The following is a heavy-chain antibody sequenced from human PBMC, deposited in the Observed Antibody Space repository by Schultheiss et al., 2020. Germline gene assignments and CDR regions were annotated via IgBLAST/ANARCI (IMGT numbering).Heavy chain of an antibody. CDR3: SAKAAAGMEYYYYGMDV. D-gene: IGHD6-13*01. Sequence: ASVKVSCKASGYTFTSYDINWVRQATGQGLEWMGWMNPNSGNTGYAQKFQGRVTMTRNTSISTAYMELSSLRSEDTAVYYCSAKAAAGMEYYYYGMDVWGQGTTVTVSS. V-gene: IGHV1-8*01. J-gene: IGHJ6*02. CDR2: MNPNSGNT. CDR1: GYTFTSYD.